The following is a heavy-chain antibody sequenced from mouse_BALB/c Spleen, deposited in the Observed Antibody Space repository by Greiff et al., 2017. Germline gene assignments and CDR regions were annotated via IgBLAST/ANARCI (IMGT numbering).Heavy chain of an antibody. V-gene: IGHV1-7*01. CDR2: INPSTGYT. CDR1: GYTFTSYW. CDR3: ARGTYYDTYYYAMDY. D-gene: IGHD2-4*01. J-gene: IGHJ4*01. Sequence: VQLQQSGAELAKPGASVKMSCKASGYTFTSYWMHWVQQRPGQGLEWIGYINPSTGYTEYNQKFKDKATLTADKSSSTAYMQLSSLTSEDSAVYYCARGTYYDTYYYAMDYWGQGTSVTVSS.